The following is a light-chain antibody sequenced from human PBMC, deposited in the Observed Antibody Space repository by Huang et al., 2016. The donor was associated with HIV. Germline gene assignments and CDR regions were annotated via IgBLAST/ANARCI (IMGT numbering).Light chain of an antibody. CDR3: QQYNDWPLT. CDR1: QSVSNY. CDR2: GAS. J-gene: IGKJ4*01. Sequence: EIVMTQSPATLSVSPGERATLSCRASQSVSNYLAWYQQKPGQAPRLLIYGASTGATGIPARFSGSGSGTEFTLTISSLQSEDSAVYYCQQYNDWPLTFGGGTKVEIK. V-gene: IGKV3-15*01.